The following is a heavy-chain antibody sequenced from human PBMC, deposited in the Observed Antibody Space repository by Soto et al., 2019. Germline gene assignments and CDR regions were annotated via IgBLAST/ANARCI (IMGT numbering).Heavy chain of an antibody. CDR1: GGSISSSSYY. V-gene: IGHV4-39*01. CDR2: IYYSGST. Sequence: SETLSLTCTVSGGSISSSSYYWGWIRQPPGKGLEWIGSIYYSGSTYYNPSLRSRATISVDTSKNQFSLKLSSVTAADTAVYYCARPGSSSPDYYYYGMDVWGQGTTVTVSS. D-gene: IGHD6-6*01. CDR3: ARPGSSSPDYYYYGMDV. J-gene: IGHJ6*02.